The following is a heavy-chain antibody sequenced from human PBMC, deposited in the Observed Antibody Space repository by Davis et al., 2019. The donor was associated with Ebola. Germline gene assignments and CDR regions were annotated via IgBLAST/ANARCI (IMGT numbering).Heavy chain of an antibody. V-gene: IGHV3-21*06. CDR1: GFTFRDFT. J-gene: IGHJ4*02. Sequence: GESLKISCAASGFTFRDFTMTWVRQAPGKGLEWLSSISTTDNYIYYADSVTGRFTVSRDDANSSLYLHMSRLTADDTALYYCVRAAGQVTTSWYTPAFEFWGQGAMVTVSS. CDR3: VRAAGQVTTSWYTPAFEF. D-gene: IGHD1-14*01. CDR2: ISTTDNYI.